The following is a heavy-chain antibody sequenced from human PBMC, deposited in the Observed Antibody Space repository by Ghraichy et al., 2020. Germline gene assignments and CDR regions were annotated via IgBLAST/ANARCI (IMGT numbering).Heavy chain of an antibody. V-gene: IGHV1-8*01. CDR2: MNPNSGNT. J-gene: IGHJ6*02. D-gene: IGHD2-2*01. CDR1: GYTFTSYD. Sequence: ASVKVSCKASGYTFTSYDINWVRQATGQGLEWMGWMNPNSGNTGYAQKFQGRVTMTRNTSISTAYMELSSLRSEDTAVYYCARVGYCSSTSCWHYYYYGMDVWCQETTVTVS. CDR3: ARVGYCSSTSCWHYYYYGMDV.